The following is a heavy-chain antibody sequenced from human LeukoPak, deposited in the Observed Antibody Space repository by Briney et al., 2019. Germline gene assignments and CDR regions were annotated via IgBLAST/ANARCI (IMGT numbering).Heavy chain of an antibody. CDR1: GFTASSNH. J-gene: IGHJ4*02. Sequence: PGGSLRLSCAASGFTASSNHMSWVRQAPGKGLGWVSIIYSGGGTYYVDAVKGRFIISRDTSKNTLYLQMNSLRVEDTAVYYCASQDITMVKSSDYWGQGTLVTVSS. CDR2: IYSGGGT. V-gene: IGHV3-66*04. D-gene: IGHD5-18*01. CDR3: ASQDITMVKSSDY.